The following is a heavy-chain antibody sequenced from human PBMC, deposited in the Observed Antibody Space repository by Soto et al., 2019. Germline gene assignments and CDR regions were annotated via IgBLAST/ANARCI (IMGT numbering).Heavy chain of an antibody. D-gene: IGHD6-6*01. CDR3: ASFFARGKAARTTDAFDI. J-gene: IGHJ3*02. CDR2: IYPGDSDT. CDR1: GYSFTSYW. Sequence: GESLKISCKGSGYSFTSYWIGWVRQMPGKGLEWIGIIYPGDSDTRCSPSFQGQVTISADKSISTAYLQWSSLKASDTAMYYCASFFARGKAARTTDAFDIWGQGTMVTVSS. V-gene: IGHV5-51*01.